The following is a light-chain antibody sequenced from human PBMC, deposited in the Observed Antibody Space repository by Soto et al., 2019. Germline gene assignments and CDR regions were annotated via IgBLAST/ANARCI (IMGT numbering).Light chain of an antibody. Sequence: EIVMTQSPATLSVSPGERATLSCRASQSVSSNLAWYQQKPGQAPRLLIYGASTRATGIPARFSGSGSGTEFTLTISSLQSEDVVAYYCQQYNNWTPWTFGQGTKVEIK. V-gene: IGKV3-15*01. J-gene: IGKJ1*01. CDR3: QQYNNWTPWT. CDR2: GAS. CDR1: QSVSSN.